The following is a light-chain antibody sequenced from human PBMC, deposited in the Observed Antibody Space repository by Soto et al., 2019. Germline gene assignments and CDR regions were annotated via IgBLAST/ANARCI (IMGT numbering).Light chain of an antibody. V-gene: IGKV3-20*01. CDR2: AAS. J-gene: IGKJ2*01. CDR3: QLYGSSPPRYT. Sequence: EIVLTQSPGTLYLSPGERATLSCRASQSVSSNYLAWYQQKRGQAPRLLFYAASARATGIPDRFSGSGSGTDFTLTISRLEPEDFAVYFCQLYGSSPPRYTFGQGTKLEIK. CDR1: QSVSSNY.